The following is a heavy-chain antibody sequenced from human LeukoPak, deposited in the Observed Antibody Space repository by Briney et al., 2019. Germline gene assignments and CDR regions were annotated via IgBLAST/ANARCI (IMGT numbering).Heavy chain of an antibody. Sequence: KPSETLSLTCTVSGGSISSSSYYWGWIRQPPGKGLEWIGSIYYSGSTYYNPSLKSRVTISVDTSKNQFSLKLSSVTAADTAVYYCARQVASGTKPDYWGQGTLVTVSS. CDR2: IYYSGST. J-gene: IGHJ4*02. V-gene: IGHV4-39*01. CDR1: GGSISSSSYY. CDR3: ARQVASGTKPDY. D-gene: IGHD6-25*01.